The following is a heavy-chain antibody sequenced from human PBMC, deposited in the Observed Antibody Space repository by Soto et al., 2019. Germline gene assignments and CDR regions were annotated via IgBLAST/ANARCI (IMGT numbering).Heavy chain of an antibody. CDR3: AAVLNSSTYYFDY. CDR1: GYTYTSSA. J-gene: IGHJ4*02. D-gene: IGHD2-2*01. CDR2: IVVGSGNT. Sequence: ASVKVYFKASGYTYTSSAMQLVRQDRGQRLEWIGWIVVGSGNTNYAQKFQERVTITRDMSTSTAYMELSSLRSEDTAVYYCAAVLNSSTYYFDYWGQGTLVTGSS. V-gene: IGHV1-58*02.